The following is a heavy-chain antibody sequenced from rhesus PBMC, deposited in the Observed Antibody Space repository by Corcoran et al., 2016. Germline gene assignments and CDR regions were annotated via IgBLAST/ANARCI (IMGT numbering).Heavy chain of an antibody. CDR2: IYGSSGST. Sequence: QLQLQESGPGVVKPSETLSLTCAVSGGSISSGYDWSWLRQPPGNGLDWIGDIYGSSGSTKYNPSLNNRVTISKDASRNQFSLKLSSVTAADTAVYYCARKNSGWYYFDYWGQGVLVTVSS. V-gene: IGHV4-76*01. CDR3: ARKNSGWYYFDY. CDR1: GGSISSGYD. D-gene: IGHD6-31*01. J-gene: IGHJ4*01.